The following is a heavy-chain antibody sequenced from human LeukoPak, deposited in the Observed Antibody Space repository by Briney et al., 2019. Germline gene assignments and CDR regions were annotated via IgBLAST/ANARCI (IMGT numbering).Heavy chain of an antibody. CDR2: ISYDGSNK. V-gene: IGHV3-30*03. CDR3: ATEEWDYCSGGSCYPFDY. D-gene: IGHD2-15*01. CDR1: GFTFSSYG. J-gene: IGHJ4*02. Sequence: QPGRSLRLSCAASGFTFSSYGMHWVRQAPGKGLEWVAVISYDGSNKYYADSVKGRFTISRDNAKNTLYLQMNSLRAEDTAVYYCATEEWDYCSGGSCYPFDYWGQGTLVTVSS.